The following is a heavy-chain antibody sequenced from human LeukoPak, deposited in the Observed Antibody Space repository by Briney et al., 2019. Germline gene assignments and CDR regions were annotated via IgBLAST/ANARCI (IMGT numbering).Heavy chain of an antibody. V-gene: IGHV4-34*01. CDR2: INHSGST. CDR3: ARLGGFGEDVGGANYYYYYMDV. D-gene: IGHD3-10*01. CDR1: GGSFSGYY. Sequence: SETLSLTCAVYGGSFSGYYWSWIRQPPGKGLEWIGEINHSGSTNYNPSLKSRVTISVDTSKNQFSLKLSSVTAADTAVYYCARLGGFGEDVGGANYYYYYMDVWGKGTTVTVSS. J-gene: IGHJ6*03.